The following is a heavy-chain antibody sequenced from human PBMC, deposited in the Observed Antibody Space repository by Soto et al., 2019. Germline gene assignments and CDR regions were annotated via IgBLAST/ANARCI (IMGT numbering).Heavy chain of an antibody. J-gene: IGHJ4*02. CDR2: ISAYNGNT. V-gene: IGHV1-18*01. CDR1: GYTFTSFG. Sequence: QVQLVQSGAEVKKPGASVKVSCKASGYTFTSFGISWVRQAPGQRLEWMGWISAYNGNTNYAQNFQGRVTMTTDTATSTGYVDMRMFRSDGTAVYYCARGESPIDYWGQGTLVTVSS. CDR3: ARGESPIDY.